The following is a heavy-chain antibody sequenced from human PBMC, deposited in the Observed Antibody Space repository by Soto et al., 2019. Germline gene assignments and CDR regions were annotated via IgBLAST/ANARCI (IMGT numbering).Heavy chain of an antibody. CDR2: IYHSGST. CDR3: ARNEYQLLSLDL. Sequence: SETLSLTCAVSGGSISSGGYSWSWIRQPPGKGLEWIGYIYHSGSTYYNSSLKSRVTISVDRSKNQFSLKLSSVTAADTAVYYCARNEYQLLSLDLWGQGTLVTVSS. D-gene: IGHD2-2*01. CDR1: GGSISSGGYS. J-gene: IGHJ5*02. V-gene: IGHV4-30-2*01.